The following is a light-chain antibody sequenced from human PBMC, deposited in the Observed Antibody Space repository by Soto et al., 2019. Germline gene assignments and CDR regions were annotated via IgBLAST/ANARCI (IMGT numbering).Light chain of an antibody. CDR1: SSDVGSYNL. CDR2: EVS. J-gene: IGLJ1*01. Sequence: QSALTQPASVSGSPGQSITISCTGTSSDVGSYNLVSWYQQHPGKAPKLMIYEVSKRPSGVSNRFSGSKSGNTASLTISGLQAEDEADYYCCSYAGSSTFPLYVFGTVTKLTVL. V-gene: IGLV2-23*02. CDR3: CSYAGSSTFPLYV.